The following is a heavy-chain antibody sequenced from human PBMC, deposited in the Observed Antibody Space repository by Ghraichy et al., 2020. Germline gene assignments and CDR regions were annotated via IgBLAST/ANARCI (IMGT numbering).Heavy chain of an antibody. CDR3: AKGAGQSTGWDDAFDI. Sequence: ASVKVSCKASGYSFTRYGINWVRQAPGQGLEWMGWISTFNGNTNYAQNLQGRVTMTRDTSTSTAYMELRNMISDDTAVYYCAKGAGQSTGWDDAFDIWGQGKGVSVAS. J-gene: IGHJ3*02. CDR1: GYSFTRYG. CDR2: ISTFNGNT. D-gene: IGHD6-19*01. V-gene: IGHV1-18*04.